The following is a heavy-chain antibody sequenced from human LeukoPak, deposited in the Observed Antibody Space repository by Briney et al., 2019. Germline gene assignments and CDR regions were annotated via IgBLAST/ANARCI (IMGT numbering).Heavy chain of an antibody. Sequence: PETLSLTCTVSGGSISSYYWSWIRQPPGKGLEWIGYIYYSGSTNYNPSLKSRVTISVDTSKNQFSLKLSSVTAADTAVYYCARDQVANYDFWSGFDYWGQGTLVTVSS. CDR1: GGSISSYY. CDR3: ARDQVANYDFWSGFDY. CDR2: IYYSGST. J-gene: IGHJ4*02. D-gene: IGHD3-3*01. V-gene: IGHV4-59*01.